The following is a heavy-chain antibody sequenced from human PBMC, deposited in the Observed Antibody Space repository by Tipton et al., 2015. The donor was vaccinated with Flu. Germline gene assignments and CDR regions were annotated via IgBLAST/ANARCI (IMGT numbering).Heavy chain of an antibody. J-gene: IGHJ4*02. CDR1: GDSVSSDTAA. V-gene: IGHV6-1*01. Sequence: PGLVKPSQTLSLTCAISGDSVSSDTAAWNWIRQSPSRGLEWLGRTYYRSKWYTDYALSVKSRATINPDTSKNQVSLQLSSVTPEDTAVYYCGRDMGRSGYAHAFDYWGQGILVTVSS. D-gene: IGHD3-22*01. CDR2: TYYRSKWYT. CDR3: GRDMGRSGYAHAFDY.